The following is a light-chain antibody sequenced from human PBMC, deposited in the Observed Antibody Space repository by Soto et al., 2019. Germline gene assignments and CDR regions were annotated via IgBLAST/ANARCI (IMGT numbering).Light chain of an antibody. CDR3: QQYGSSLYT. V-gene: IGKV3-20*01. CDR1: QSVSSSY. Sequence: EIVLTQSPGTLSLSPGERATLSCRASQSVSSSYLAWYQQKPGQAPRLLIYGTSTRATGIPDRFSGSGSGTDFILTISRLEPVDFAVYYCQQYGSSLYTFGQGTKLEIK. J-gene: IGKJ2*01. CDR2: GTS.